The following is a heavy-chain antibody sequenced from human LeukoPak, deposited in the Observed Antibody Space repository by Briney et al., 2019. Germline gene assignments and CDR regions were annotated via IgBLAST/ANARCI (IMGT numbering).Heavy chain of an antibody. V-gene: IGHV4-4*02. CDR1: GGSISSSNW. CDR2: IYHSGST. Sequence: SETLSLTCAVSGGSISSSNWWSWVRQPPGKGLEWIGEIYHSGSTNYNPSPKSRVTISVDTSKNQFSLKLSSVTAADTAVYYCARASRYWFDPWGQGTLVTVSS. CDR3: ARASRYWFDP. J-gene: IGHJ5*02.